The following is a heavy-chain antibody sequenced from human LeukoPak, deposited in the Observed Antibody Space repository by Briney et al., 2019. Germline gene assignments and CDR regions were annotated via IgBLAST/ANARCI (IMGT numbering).Heavy chain of an antibody. CDR2: ISGSGGST. J-gene: IGHJ4*02. Sequence: GGSLRLSCAASGFTFSSYAMSWVRQAPGKGLEWVSAISGSGGSTYYADSVKGRFTISRGNSKNTLYLQMNSLRAEDTAVYYCAKTDIVVVVAARIFDYWGQGTLVTVSS. CDR1: GFTFSSYA. V-gene: IGHV3-23*01. D-gene: IGHD2-15*01. CDR3: AKTDIVVVVAARIFDY.